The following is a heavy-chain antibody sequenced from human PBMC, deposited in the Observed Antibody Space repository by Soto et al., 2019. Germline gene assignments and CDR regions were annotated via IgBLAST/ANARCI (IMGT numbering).Heavy chain of an antibody. CDR2: IYYSGST. J-gene: IGHJ4*02. CDR3: ARHGGPGMATIKSYYFDY. Sequence: SETLSLTCTVSGGSISSSSYYWGWIRQPPGKGLEWIGSIYYSGSTYYNPSLKSRVTISVDTSKNQFSLKLSSVTAADTAVYYCARHGGPGMATIKSYYFDYWGQGTLVTVSS. CDR1: GGSISSSSYY. V-gene: IGHV4-39*01. D-gene: IGHD5-12*01.